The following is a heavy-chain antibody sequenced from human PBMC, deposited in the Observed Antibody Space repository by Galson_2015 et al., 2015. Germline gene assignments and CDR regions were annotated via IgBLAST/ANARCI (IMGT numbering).Heavy chain of an antibody. CDR3: TREARDYGMDV. Sequence: KAYGGTTEYAASVKGRFTISRDDSKSIAYLQMNSLKTEDTAVYYCTREARDYGMDVWGQGTTVTVSS. V-gene: IGHV3-49*02. D-gene: IGHD5-12*01. J-gene: IGHJ6*02. CDR2: KAYGGTT.